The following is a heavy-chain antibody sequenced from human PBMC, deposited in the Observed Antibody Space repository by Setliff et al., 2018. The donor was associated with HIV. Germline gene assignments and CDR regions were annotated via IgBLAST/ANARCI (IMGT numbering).Heavy chain of an antibody. CDR1: GFTFSSYS. J-gene: IGHJ4*02. CDR3: ARLDSSGGD. Sequence: HLGGSLRLSCAASGFTFSSYSMNWVRQAPGKGLEWVSSIYNDGSTHYADSVKGRFTVSRDNPKNTVYLQMNSLRVEDTAVYYCARLDSSGGDWGQGTLVTVSS. D-gene: IGHD3-22*01. CDR2: IYNDGST. V-gene: IGHV3-53*01.